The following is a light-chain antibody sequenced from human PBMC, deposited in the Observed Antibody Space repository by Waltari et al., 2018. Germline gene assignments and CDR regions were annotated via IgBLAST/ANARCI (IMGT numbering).Light chain of an antibody. Sequence: EIVLTQSPGTLSLSPGERATLSCRASQSVSSSYLAWYQQKPGQAPRLLIYGASSRAPGLPDRFSGSGSGTDFTLTISRLEPEDFAVYYCQQYGNSLTFGGGTKVEIK. CDR3: QQYGNSLT. V-gene: IGKV3-20*01. CDR1: QSVSSSY. J-gene: IGKJ4*01. CDR2: GAS.